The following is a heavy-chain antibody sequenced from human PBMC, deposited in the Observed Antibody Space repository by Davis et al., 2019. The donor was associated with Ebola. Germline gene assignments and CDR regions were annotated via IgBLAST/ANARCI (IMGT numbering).Heavy chain of an antibody. CDR3: ATRFSNSDGALDI. CDR1: GFTFSNSP. J-gene: IGHJ3*02. CDR2: IWYDGSVK. V-gene: IGHV3-33*03. D-gene: IGHD1-7*01. Sequence: GESLKISCAGSGFTFSNSPIHWVRQAPGKGLEWVGLIWYDGSVKYYADSVKGRFTISRDNSEDSAYLQLASLSVEDTAVYYCATRFSNSDGALDIWGRGTLVTVSS.